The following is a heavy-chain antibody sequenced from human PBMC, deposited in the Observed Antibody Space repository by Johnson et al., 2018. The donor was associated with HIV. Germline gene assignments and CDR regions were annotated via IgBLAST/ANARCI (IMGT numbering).Heavy chain of an antibody. Sequence: VQLVESGGGLVKPGGSLRLSCAASGFTFSRAWMTWVRQAPGKGLEWVGRIKSETDGGTTDYAAPVKGRYTILRDDSKNTLFLQMDSLKTEDTALYYCAKEDGYSYGSDAFDIWGQGTMVTVSS. D-gene: IGHD5-18*01. V-gene: IGHV3-15*01. CDR3: AKEDGYSYGSDAFDI. CDR1: GFTFSRAW. J-gene: IGHJ3*02. CDR2: IKSETDGGTT.